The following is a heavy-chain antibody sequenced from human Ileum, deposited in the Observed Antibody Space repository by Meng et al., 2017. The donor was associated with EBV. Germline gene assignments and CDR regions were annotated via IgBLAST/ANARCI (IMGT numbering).Heavy chain of an antibody. D-gene: IGHD3-9*01. J-gene: IGHJ5*02. CDR1: GSSIRSRGKY. V-gene: IGHV4-30-4*01. CDR3: ARRGGYDILTPVGWFDP. Sequence: QGHRQEPGPGLVRPSQPLSRTCAVYGSSIRSRGKYWSWIRQPPGKGLEWIGYKYHSGSTYYNPSLKSRVTMSVDTSRNQFSLKLSSVTAADTAVYYCARRGGYDILTPVGWFDPWGQGTLVTVSS. CDR2: KYHSGST.